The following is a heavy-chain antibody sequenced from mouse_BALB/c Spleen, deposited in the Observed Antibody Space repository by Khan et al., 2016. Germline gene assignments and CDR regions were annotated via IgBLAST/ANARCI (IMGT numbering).Heavy chain of an antibody. J-gene: IGHJ1*01. CDR1: GFTFSDYY. V-gene: IGHV5-4*02. Sequence: EVELVESGGGLVKPGGSLKLSCTASGFTFSDYYIYWVRQTPEKRLEWVATISDGFSYTYYPDSVKGRFTLSRDNAENNLYRQMSSLKSEDTDMYYCARTYGNYGYFDVWGAGTTVTVSS. CDR2: ISDGFSYT. CDR3: ARTYGNYGYFDV. D-gene: IGHD2-1*01.